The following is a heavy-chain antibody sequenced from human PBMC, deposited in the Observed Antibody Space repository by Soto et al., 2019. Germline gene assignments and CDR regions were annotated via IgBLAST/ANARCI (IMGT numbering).Heavy chain of an antibody. V-gene: IGHV3-33*01. J-gene: IGHJ6*02. CDR1: GFTFSSYG. D-gene: IGHD3-3*01. CDR3: ARENRSYDFSRWAYSYSGMDV. Sequence: PGGSLRLSCAASGFTFSSYGMHWVRQAPGKGLEWVAVIWYDGSNKYYADSVKGRFTISRDNSKNTLYLQMNSLRAEDTAVYYCARENRSYDFSRWAYSYSGMDVWGQGTTVTVSS. CDR2: IWYDGSNK.